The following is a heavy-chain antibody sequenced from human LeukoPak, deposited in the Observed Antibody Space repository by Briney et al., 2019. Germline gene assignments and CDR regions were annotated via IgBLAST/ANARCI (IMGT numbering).Heavy chain of an antibody. J-gene: IGHJ4*02. Sequence: PGGSLRLSCAASGFTYSNYWMHWVRQTPGKGLVWVSRINSDATSTSYADSVKGRFTISRDRAKNTLYLQMNGLSADDTAVYYCATSLYSGTKLDYWGQGTLVTVSS. CDR3: ATSLYSGTKLDY. CDR2: INSDATST. D-gene: IGHD1-26*01. V-gene: IGHV3-74*01. CDR1: GFTYSNYW.